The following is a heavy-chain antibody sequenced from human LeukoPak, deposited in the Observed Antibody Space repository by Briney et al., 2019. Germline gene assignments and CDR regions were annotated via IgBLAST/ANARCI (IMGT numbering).Heavy chain of an antibody. CDR1: GVSISSYY. Sequence: SEVLSLTCTVSGVSISSYYWSWIRQPPGKGLEWIGYIYYSGSTNYNPSLKSRVTISLDTSKNQFSLKLSSVTAADTAVYYCARIADYGGNSDYWGQGTLVTVSS. J-gene: IGHJ4*02. CDR3: ARIADYGGNSDY. CDR2: IYYSGST. D-gene: IGHD4-23*01. V-gene: IGHV4-59*12.